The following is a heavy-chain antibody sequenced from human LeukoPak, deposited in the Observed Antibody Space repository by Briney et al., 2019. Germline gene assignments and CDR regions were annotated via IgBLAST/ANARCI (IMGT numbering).Heavy chain of an antibody. CDR2: INPNSGGT. CDR1: GYTFTSYY. Sequence: ASVKVSCKASGYTFTSYYMHWVRQAPGQGLEWMGWINPNSGGTNYAQKFQGRVTMTRDTSISTAYMELSRLRSDDTAVYYCAGRDGYNPYFDYWGQGTLVTVSS. D-gene: IGHD5-24*01. V-gene: IGHV1-2*02. J-gene: IGHJ4*02. CDR3: AGRDGYNPYFDY.